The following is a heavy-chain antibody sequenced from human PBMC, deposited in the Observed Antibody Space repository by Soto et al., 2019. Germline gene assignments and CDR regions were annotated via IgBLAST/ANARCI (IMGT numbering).Heavy chain of an antibody. V-gene: IGHV1-2*04. CDR2: INPNSGGT. J-gene: IGHJ3*02. CDR1: GYTFTGYY. Sequence: QVQLVQSGAEVKKPGASVKVSCKASGYTFTGYYMHWVRQAPGQGLEWMGWINPNSGGTNYAQKLQGWVTITRDTAISTAYMELSRLRSDDTAVYYCARCDPGTTDAFDIWGQGTMVTVSS. CDR3: ARCDPGTTDAFDI. D-gene: IGHD1-1*01.